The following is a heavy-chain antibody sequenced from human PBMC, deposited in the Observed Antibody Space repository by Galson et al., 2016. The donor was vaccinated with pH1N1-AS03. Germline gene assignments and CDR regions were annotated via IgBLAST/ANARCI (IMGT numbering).Heavy chain of an antibody. Sequence: LSLTCKVSGDSISSSRFYWGWIRQPPGKGLEWIGSIYYSGTTYYTSSLKSRVTISVDTSKNEFSLRLTSVTAADTAVYYCARPLAVTDAFDIWGQGTMVTIS. V-gene: IGHV4-39*01. CDR1: GDSISSSRFY. D-gene: IGHD2-21*02. CDR2: IYYSGTT. CDR3: ARPLAVTDAFDI. J-gene: IGHJ3*02.